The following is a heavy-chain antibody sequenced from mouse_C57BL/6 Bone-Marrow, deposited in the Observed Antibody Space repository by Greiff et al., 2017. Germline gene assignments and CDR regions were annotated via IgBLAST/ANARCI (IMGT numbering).Heavy chain of an antibody. CDR3: AREAYYYGSSYDYYAMDY. Sequence: EVKVEESGGGLVKPGGSLKLSCAASGFTFSSYAMSWVRQTPEKRLEWVATISDGGSYTYYPDNVKGRFTISRDNAKNNLYLQMSHLKSEDTAMNYCAREAYYYGSSYDYYAMDYWGQGTSVTVSS. J-gene: IGHJ4*01. CDR1: GFTFSSYA. CDR2: ISDGGSYT. V-gene: IGHV5-4*01. D-gene: IGHD1-1*01.